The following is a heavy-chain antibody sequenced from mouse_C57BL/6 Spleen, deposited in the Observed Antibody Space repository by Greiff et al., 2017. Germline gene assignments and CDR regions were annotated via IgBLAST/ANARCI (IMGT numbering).Heavy chain of an antibody. J-gene: IGHJ4*01. CDR3: HTTVVATKAMDY. D-gene: IGHD1-1*01. V-gene: IGHV1-64*01. Sequence: QVQLQQPGAELVKPGASVKLSCKASGYTFTSYWMHWVKQRPGQGLEWIGMIHPNSGSTNYNEKFKSKATLTVDKSSSTAYMQLSSLTSEDSAVYYCHTTVVATKAMDYWGQGTSVTVSS. CDR1: GYTFTSYW. CDR2: IHPNSGST.